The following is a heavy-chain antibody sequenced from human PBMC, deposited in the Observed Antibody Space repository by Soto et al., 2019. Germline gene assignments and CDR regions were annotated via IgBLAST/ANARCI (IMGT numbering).Heavy chain of an antibody. CDR3: ARGGNWNYIDYYYYYMDV. CDR2: IYYIGNT. Sequence: SDTLSLTCTVSGGSISTRSSYWGWIRQPPGKGLEWIGNIYYIGNTNYNPSLKSRVTISVDTSKNQFSLKLSSVTAADTAVYYCARGGNWNYIDYYYYYMDVWGKGTTVNVSS. J-gene: IGHJ6*03. V-gene: IGHV4-39*07. CDR1: GGSISTRSSY. D-gene: IGHD1-7*01.